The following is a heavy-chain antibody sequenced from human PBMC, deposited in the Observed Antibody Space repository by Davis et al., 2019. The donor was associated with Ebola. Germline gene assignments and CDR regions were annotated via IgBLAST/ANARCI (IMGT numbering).Heavy chain of an antibody. CDR3: ARDLSPKGFDY. D-gene: IGHD3-3*02. CDR2: INPHNGNT. Sequence: AASVKVSCKASGYTFTSYGITWVRQAPGQGLEWMGWINPHNGNTNYAQNVQGRVTMTTDTSTSTAYMEVGSLRSDDTAVYYCARDLSPKGFDYWGQGTLVTVSS. CDR1: GYTFTSYG. V-gene: IGHV1-18*04. J-gene: IGHJ4*02.